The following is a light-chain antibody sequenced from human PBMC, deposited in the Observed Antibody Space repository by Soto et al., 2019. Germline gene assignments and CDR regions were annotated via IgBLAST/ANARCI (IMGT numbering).Light chain of an antibody. J-gene: IGKJ4*01. V-gene: IGKV1-13*02. CDR3: QQANSFPLT. Sequence: IQLTQSPSCRSSSFGDRITITCRSSQGISSALAWYQQKPGKVPKLLIYEASNLQSGVPSRFSGSGSGTEFTLTISSLQPEDFATYYCQQANSFPLTFGGGTKVDIK. CDR1: QGISSA. CDR2: EAS.